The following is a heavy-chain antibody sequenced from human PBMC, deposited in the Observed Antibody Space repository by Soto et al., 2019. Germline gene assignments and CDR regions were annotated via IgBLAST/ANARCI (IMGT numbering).Heavy chain of an antibody. CDR3: ARSYRPTYYDFWSGYPSGAFDI. CDR2: ISAYNGNT. CDR1: GYTFTSYD. J-gene: IGHJ3*02. Sequence: ASVKVSCKASGYTFTSYDISWVRQAPGQGLEWMGWISAYNGNTNYAQKLQGRVTMTTDTSTSTAYMELRSLRSDDTAVYYCARSYRPTYYDFWSGYPSGAFDIWGQGTMVTVSS. V-gene: IGHV1-18*04. D-gene: IGHD3-3*01.